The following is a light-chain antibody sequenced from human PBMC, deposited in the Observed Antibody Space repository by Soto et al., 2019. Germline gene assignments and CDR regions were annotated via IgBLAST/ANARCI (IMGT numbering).Light chain of an antibody. J-gene: IGKJ1*01. Sequence: EIVLTQSPATLSLSPGGRATLSCRASQSVSSYLAWYQQKPGQAPRLLIYDASHRATGIPARFSGSGSGTDFTLTISSLEPEDFAVYYCQQRSNWPPWTFGQGTKVDIK. CDR2: DAS. CDR1: QSVSSY. CDR3: QQRSNWPPWT. V-gene: IGKV3-11*01.